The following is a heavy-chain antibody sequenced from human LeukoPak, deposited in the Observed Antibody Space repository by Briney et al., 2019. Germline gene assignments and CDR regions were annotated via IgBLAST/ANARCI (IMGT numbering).Heavy chain of an antibody. CDR1: GYTFTGFY. D-gene: IGHD5-12*01. CDR3: ARDWFVDSGDDPFPFDY. Sequence: ASVKVSCKASGYTFTGFYIHWVRQAPGQGLEWMGWINPNSGGTNYAQKFQGRVTMTRDTSISTAYMELSRLTSDDTAIYYCARDWFVDSGDDPFPFDYWDQGTLVSVSS. V-gene: IGHV1-2*02. CDR2: INPNSGGT. J-gene: IGHJ4*02.